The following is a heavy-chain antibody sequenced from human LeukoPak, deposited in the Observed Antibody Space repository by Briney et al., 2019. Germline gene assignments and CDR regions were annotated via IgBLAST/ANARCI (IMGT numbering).Heavy chain of an antibody. CDR3: ARGQGYCSDSNCYFDY. V-gene: IGHV7-4-1*02. J-gene: IGHJ4*02. Sequence: ASVKVSCKASGYTFTNYAINWVRQAPGQGLEWMGWINTNTGNPTYAQGFTGRLVFSLDTSARTAYLQISSLEAEDTAVYHCARGQGYCSDSNCYFDYWGQGTLVTVSS. CDR1: GYTFTNYA. CDR2: INTNTGNP. D-gene: IGHD2-15*01.